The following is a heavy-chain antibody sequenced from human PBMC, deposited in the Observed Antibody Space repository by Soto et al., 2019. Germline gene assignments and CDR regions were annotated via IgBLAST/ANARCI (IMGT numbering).Heavy chain of an antibody. J-gene: IGHJ6*02. CDR3: ARDLWEYCSGGSCYRQGYGMDV. D-gene: IGHD2-15*01. V-gene: IGHV3-30-3*01. CDR1: GFTFSTYA. CDR2: ISYDGGSK. Sequence: LRLSCAASGFTFSTYAMHWVRQAPGKGLEWVAIISYDGGSKYYADSVKGRFTISRDTSKNTLYLQMNSLRAEDTAIYYCARDLWEYCSGGSCYRQGYGMDVWGQGTTVTVSS.